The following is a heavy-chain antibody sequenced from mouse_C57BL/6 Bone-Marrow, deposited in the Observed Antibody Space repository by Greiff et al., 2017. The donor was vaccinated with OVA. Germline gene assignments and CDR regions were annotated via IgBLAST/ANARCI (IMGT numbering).Heavy chain of an antibody. J-gene: IGHJ1*03. CDR3: ARDASSITTIVREYFDV. CDR1: GFTFSSYA. CDR2: ISDGGSYT. V-gene: IGHV5-4*01. Sequence: EVKLVESGGGLVKPGGSLKLSCAASGFTFSSYAMSWVRQTPEKRLEWVATISDGGSYTYYPDNVKGRFTISRDNSKNNLYLQMSHLKSEDTAMYYWARDASSITTIVREYFDVWGTGTTVTVSS. D-gene: IGHD1-1*01.